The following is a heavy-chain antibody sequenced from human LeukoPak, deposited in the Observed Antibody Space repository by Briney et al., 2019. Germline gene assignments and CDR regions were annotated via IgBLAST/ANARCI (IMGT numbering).Heavy chain of an antibody. V-gene: IGHV1-8*01. Sequence: ASVKVSCKASGYTFTSYDINWVRQATGQGLEWMGWMNPNSGNTGYAQKFQGRVTMTRNTSISTAYMELSSLRSEDTAVYYCARVELYYDLWSGYKRGWFDPWGQGTLVTVSS. CDR3: ARVELYYDLWSGYKRGWFDP. J-gene: IGHJ5*02. CDR1: GYTFTSYD. D-gene: IGHD3-3*01. CDR2: MNPNSGNT.